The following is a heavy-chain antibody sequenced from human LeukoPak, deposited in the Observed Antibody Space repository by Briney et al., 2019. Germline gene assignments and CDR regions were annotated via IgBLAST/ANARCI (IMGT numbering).Heavy chain of an antibody. D-gene: IGHD5-12*01. Sequence: GGSLRLSCAASGFAFSNFAMYWLRQAPGQGLTWVALISYDGSDQRYADSVKGRFTISRDNSKNTLYLQVNSLRAEDTAVYYCAKDLGSLIVAGLDYWGQGTLVTVSS. V-gene: IGHV3-30*04. CDR1: GFAFSNFA. CDR2: ISYDGSDQ. CDR3: AKDLGSLIVAGLDY. J-gene: IGHJ4*02.